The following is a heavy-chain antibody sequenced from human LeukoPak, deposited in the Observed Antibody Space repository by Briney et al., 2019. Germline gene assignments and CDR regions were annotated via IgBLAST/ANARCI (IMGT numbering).Heavy chain of an antibody. J-gene: IGHJ4*02. D-gene: IGHD5-18*01. V-gene: IGHV4-59*08. Sequence: PSETLSLTCTVSGDSISSYYWSWSRQPPGKGLESIGYIYYSGSTNYNPSLKSRVTISVDTSKNQFSLMLSSVTAADTAVYYCARLRDLYSFFDYWGQGTLVTVSS. CDR1: GDSISSYY. CDR2: IYYSGST. CDR3: ARLRDLYSFFDY.